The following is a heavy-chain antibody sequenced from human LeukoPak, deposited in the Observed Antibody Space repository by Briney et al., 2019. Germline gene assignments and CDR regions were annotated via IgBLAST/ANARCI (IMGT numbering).Heavy chain of an antibody. V-gene: IGHV4-59*08. CDR3: AGHHPRNTVDF. CDR1: GGSIRDYY. D-gene: IGHD2/OR15-2a*01. J-gene: IGHJ4*02. CDR2: ISDIGSI. Sequence: PSETLSLTCIVSGGSIRDYYWSWIRQPPGKGLEWIAYISDIGSINYNPSLKSRVTISLDTSKNQFSLKLSSVTAADTAVYYCAGHHPRNTVDFWGQGTLVTVSS.